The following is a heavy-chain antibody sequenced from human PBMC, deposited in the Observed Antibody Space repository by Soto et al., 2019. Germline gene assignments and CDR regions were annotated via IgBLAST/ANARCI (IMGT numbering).Heavy chain of an antibody. V-gene: IGHV4-34*01. J-gene: IGHJ6*01. D-gene: IGHD3-22*01. CDR2: INYSGST. Sequence: TAETLSLACAVYGESFSSHYWTWIRQSPGKGLEWVGEINYSGSTRYNWSLGSRVTISVDTSKNQFSLMVTSVTAEDTAVYYCARGVVYRDVGLAYGMDVWGQGTPVTVSS. CDR1: GESFSSHY. CDR3: ARGVVYRDVGLAYGMDV.